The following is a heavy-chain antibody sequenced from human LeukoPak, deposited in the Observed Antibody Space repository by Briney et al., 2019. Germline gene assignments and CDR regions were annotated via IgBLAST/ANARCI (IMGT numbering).Heavy chain of an antibody. CDR3: ARFGYSGWNLEY. CDR2: INQGGSVK. V-gene: IGHV3-7*01. D-gene: IGHD5-12*01. J-gene: IGHJ4*02. Sequence: TGGSLRLSCAASGFSFRDFWMTWVRQAPGKGLEWVANINQGGSVKYYVDSVKGRFTISRDDAESSLYVQMNSLRDEDTAVYYCARFGYSGWNLEYWGQGILVTVSS. CDR1: GFSFRDFW.